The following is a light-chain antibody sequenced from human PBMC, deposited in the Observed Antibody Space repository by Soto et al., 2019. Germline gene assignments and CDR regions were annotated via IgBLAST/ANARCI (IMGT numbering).Light chain of an antibody. CDR2: EVS. V-gene: IGLV2-14*01. CDR1: SSDVSGYDY. J-gene: IGLJ3*02. Sequence: QSALTQPASVSGSPGQSITISCTGTSSDVSGYDYVSWYQQHPGRAPKLMIFEVSNRPSGISNRFSGSKSGNTASLTISGRQAEDEADYYCSSFTSTSTQVLGGWTKRTVL. CDR3: SSFTSTSTQV.